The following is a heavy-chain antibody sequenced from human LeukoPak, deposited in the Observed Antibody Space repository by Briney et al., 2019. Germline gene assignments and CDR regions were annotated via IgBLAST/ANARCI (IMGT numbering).Heavy chain of an antibody. D-gene: IGHD3-3*01. J-gene: IGHJ4*02. Sequence: GGSLRHSCAASGFTFSSYAMHWVRQAPGKGLEWVAVISYDGSNKYYADSVKGRFTISRDNSKNTLYLQMNSLRAEDTAVYYCARGGYDFWSGYYNNYWGQGTLVTVSS. CDR2: ISYDGSNK. V-gene: IGHV3-30*04. CDR3: ARGGYDFWSGYYNNY. CDR1: GFTFSSYA.